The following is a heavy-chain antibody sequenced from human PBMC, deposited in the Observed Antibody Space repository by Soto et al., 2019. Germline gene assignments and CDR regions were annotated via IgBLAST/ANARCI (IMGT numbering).Heavy chain of an antibody. J-gene: IGHJ6*01. Sequence: SVKVSCKASGGTFSSYAISWVRQAPGQGLEWMGGIIPIFGTANYAQKFQGRVTITADESTSTAYMELSSLRSEDTAVYYCARESGGYSYGYWAKRDYYYGMDVWGQVTTVTV. V-gene: IGHV1-69*13. CDR2: IIPIFGTA. CDR1: GGTFSSYA. CDR3: ARESGGYSYGYWAKRDYYYGMDV. D-gene: IGHD5-18*01.